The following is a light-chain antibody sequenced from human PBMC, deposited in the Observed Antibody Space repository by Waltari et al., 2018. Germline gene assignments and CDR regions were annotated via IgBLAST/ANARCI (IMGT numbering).Light chain of an antibody. V-gene: IGLV3-21*02. CDR3: QVWDSNSDHYVV. J-gene: IGLJ2*01. Sequence: SYVLTQPPSVSVAPGQTARITCGGDKIGGKSVHWYQQKPGQAPVLVVHDDSDRPSGIPGRISGCNSGNTATLTISRVEAGDEADYYCQVWDSNSDHYVVFGGGTKLTVL. CDR2: DDS. CDR1: KIGGKS.